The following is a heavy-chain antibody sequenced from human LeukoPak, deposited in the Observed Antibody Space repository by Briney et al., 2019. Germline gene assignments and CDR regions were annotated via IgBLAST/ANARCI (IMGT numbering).Heavy chain of an antibody. V-gene: IGHV1-69*13. CDR3: ARAGSTVTANIDY. Sequence: SVKVSCKASGGTFSSYAISWVRRAPGQGLEWMGGIIPIFGTANYAQKFQGRVTITAGESTSTAYMELSSLRSEDTAVYYCARAGSTVTANIDYWGQGTLVTVSS. J-gene: IGHJ4*02. CDR2: IIPIFGTA. CDR1: GGTFSSYA. D-gene: IGHD4-17*01.